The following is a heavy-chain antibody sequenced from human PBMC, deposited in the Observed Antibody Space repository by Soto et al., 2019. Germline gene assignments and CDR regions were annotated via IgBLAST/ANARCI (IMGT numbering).Heavy chain of an antibody. CDR2: ISFSDGGT. J-gene: IGHJ2*01. D-gene: IGHD2-15*01. CDR1: GFTFSSYA. Sequence: EEQLLESGGGLIQPGGSLRLACAASGFTFSSYAMTWVRQAPGKGLEWVSSISFSDGGTYYADSVKGRLTISRDNSKNTLFLQMNSLRVEDTAVYYCVKDDRILGRRYFDLWGRGTPVTVSS. V-gene: IGHV3-23*01. CDR3: VKDDRILGRRYFDL.